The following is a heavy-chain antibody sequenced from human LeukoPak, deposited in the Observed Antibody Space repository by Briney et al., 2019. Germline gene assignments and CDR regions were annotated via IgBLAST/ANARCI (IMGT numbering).Heavy chain of an antibody. V-gene: IGHV4-34*01. CDR1: GGSFSGYY. D-gene: IGHD3-22*01. Sequence: PSETLSLTCAVYGGSFSGYYWSWIRQPPGKGLEWIGEINHSGSTNYNPSLKSRVTISVDTSKSQFSLKLSSVTAADTAVYYCARVERDYYDSSGYYGYWGQGTLVTVSS. CDR3: ARVERDYYDSSGYYGY. CDR2: INHSGST. J-gene: IGHJ4*02.